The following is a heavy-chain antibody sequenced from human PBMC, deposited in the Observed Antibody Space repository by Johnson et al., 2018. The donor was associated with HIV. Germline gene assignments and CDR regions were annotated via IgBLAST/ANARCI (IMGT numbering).Heavy chain of an antibody. D-gene: IGHD3-10*01. CDR2: IRYDGSNK. V-gene: IGHV3-30*02. J-gene: IGHJ3*02. CDR3: AKDRRNYYDAFDI. Sequence: QVQLVESGGGLVQPGGSLRLSCAASGFTFSSYGMHWVRQAPGKGLEWVAFIRYDGSNKYYADSVKGRFNISRDNAKNSLYLQMNSLRAEDTALYYCAKDRRNYYDAFDIWGQGTMVTVSS. CDR1: GFTFSSYG.